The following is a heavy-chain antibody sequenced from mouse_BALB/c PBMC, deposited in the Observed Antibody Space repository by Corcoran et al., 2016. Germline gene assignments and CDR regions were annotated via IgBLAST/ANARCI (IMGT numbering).Heavy chain of an antibody. D-gene: IGHD2-4*01. J-gene: IGHJ3*01. CDR2: ILPGSGST. V-gene: IGHV1-9*01. CDR3: ARSGDYARFAY. Sequence: QVQLQQSGAELMKPGASVKISCKATGYIFSSYWRGWVKQRPGHGLEWIGEILPGSGSTNYNEKFKGKATFTADTSSNTAYMQLSSLTSEDSAVYYCARSGDYARFAYWGQGTLVTVSA. CDR1: GYIFSSYW.